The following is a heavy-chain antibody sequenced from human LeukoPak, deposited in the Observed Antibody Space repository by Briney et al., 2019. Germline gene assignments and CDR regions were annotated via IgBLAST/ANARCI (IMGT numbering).Heavy chain of an antibody. Sequence: PGRSLRLSCAASGFTFSSYAMHWVRQAPDKGLEWVAVISYDGSNKYYADSVKGRFTISRDNSKNTLYLQMNSLRPEDTAVYYCARGLTYSSSPNSAPYWGQGTLVTVSS. CDR3: ARGLTYSSSPNSAPY. V-gene: IGHV3-30-3*01. J-gene: IGHJ4*02. CDR2: ISYDGSNK. D-gene: IGHD6-13*01. CDR1: GFTFSSYA.